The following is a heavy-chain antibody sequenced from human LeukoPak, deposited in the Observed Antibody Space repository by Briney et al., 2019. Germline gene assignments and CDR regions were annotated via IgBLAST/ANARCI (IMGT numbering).Heavy chain of an antibody. Sequence: GGSLRLSCAASGFTFSTYGFHWVRQAPGEGLEWATFISNDGITRYYAESVKGRFTISRDNSKSTLYLQMNNLRAEDTAVYYCARDIWDKNGYYTDYWGQGTLVTVSS. CDR1: GFTFSTYG. V-gene: IGHV3-33*01. D-gene: IGHD3-22*01. CDR3: ARDIWDKNGYYTDY. CDR2: ISNDGITR. J-gene: IGHJ4*02.